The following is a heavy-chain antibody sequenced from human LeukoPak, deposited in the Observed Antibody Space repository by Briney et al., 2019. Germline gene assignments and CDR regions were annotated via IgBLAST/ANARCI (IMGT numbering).Heavy chain of an antibody. CDR1: GFTFSSYG. CDR3: AKSSPSQTTHYMDV. D-gene: IGHD4-17*01. Sequence: PGGSLRLSCAASGFTFSSYGMHWVRQAPGKGLEWVAVIWYDGSNKYYADSVKGRFTISRDNSKNTLYLQMNSLRAEDTAVYYCAKSSPSQTTHYMDVWGKGTTVTVSS. J-gene: IGHJ6*03. CDR2: IWYDGSNK. V-gene: IGHV3-33*06.